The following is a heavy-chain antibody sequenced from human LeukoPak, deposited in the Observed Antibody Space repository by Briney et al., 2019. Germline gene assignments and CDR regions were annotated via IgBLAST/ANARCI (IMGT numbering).Heavy chain of an antibody. V-gene: IGHV1-8*02. CDR2: MNPNSGNT. CDR3: ARGRRPHYYMDV. J-gene: IGHJ6*03. Sequence: ASVKVSCKASGYSFTTYAMHWVRQATGQGLEWMGWMNPNSGNTGYAQKFQGRVTMTRDTSISTAYMELSSLRSEDTAVYYCARGRRPHYYMDVWGKGTTVTISS. CDR1: GYSFTTYA.